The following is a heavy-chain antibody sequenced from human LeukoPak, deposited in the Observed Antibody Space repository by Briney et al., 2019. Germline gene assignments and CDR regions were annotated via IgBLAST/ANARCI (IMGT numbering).Heavy chain of an antibody. V-gene: IGHV3-7*01. CDR1: GFTFSSYW. CDR2: IKQDGSEK. CDR3: ARDQNYDFWSGYSPSYYFDY. D-gene: IGHD3-3*01. Sequence: PGGSLRLSCAASGFTFSSYWMSWVRQAPGKGLEWVANIKQDGSEKYYVDSVKGRFTISRDNAKNSLYLQMNSLRAEDTAVYYCARDQNYDFWSGYSPSYYFDYWGQGTLVTVSS. J-gene: IGHJ4*02.